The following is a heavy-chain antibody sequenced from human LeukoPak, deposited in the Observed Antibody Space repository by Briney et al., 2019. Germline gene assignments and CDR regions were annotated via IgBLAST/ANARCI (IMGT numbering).Heavy chain of an antibody. CDR3: ASVRGHSSLDY. CDR1: GGSISSGGYS. V-gene: IGHV4-30-2*01. CDR2: IYHSGST. J-gene: IGHJ4*02. D-gene: IGHD6-13*01. Sequence: SETLSLTCAVSGGSISSGGYSWSWIRQPPGKGLEWIGYIYHSGSTYYNPSLKSRVTISVDRSKNQFSLKLSSVTAADTAVYYCASVRGHSSLDYWGQGTLVTVSS.